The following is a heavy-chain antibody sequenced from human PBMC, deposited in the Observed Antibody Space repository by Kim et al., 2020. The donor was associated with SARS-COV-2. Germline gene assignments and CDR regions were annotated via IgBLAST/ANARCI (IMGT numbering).Heavy chain of an antibody. CDR1: GGSISSSSYY. J-gene: IGHJ4*02. CDR2: IYYSGST. D-gene: IGHD6-13*01. Sequence: SETLSLTCTVSGGSISSSSYYWGWIRQPPGKGLEWIGSIYYSGSTYYNPSLKSRVTISVDTSKNQFSLKLSSVTAADTAVYYCARLPPTAAAGTDPFDYWGQGTLVTVSS. CDR3: ARLPPTAAAGTDPFDY. V-gene: IGHV4-39*07.